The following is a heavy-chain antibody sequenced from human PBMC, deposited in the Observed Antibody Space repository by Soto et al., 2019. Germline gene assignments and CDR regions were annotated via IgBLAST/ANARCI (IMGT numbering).Heavy chain of an antibody. Sequence: GESLKISCKASGYTFTSYWIGWVRQMPGKGLEWMGIIYPSNSETRFSPSFQGQVTLSADESIFTACLQWSSLKASDTAIYYCARQAYHYDTYSFGYWGQGTLVTVSS. CDR2: IYPSNSET. V-gene: IGHV5-51*01. CDR1: GYTFTSYW. CDR3: ARQAYHYDTYSFGY. J-gene: IGHJ4*02. D-gene: IGHD3-22*01.